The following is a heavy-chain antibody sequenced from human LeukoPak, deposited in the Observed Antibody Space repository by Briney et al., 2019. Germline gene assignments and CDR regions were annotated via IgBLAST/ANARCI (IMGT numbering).Heavy chain of an antibody. D-gene: IGHD3-10*01. CDR3: ARGGGATRIDY. V-gene: IGHV4-59*12. J-gene: IGHJ4*02. Sequence: SETLSLTCTVSGGSTSSYYWSWIRQPPGKGLEWIGYIYYSGSTNYNPSLKSRVTISVDTSKNQFSLKLTSVTAADTAVYYCARGGGATRIDYWGQGTLVTVSS. CDR2: IYYSGST. CDR1: GGSTSSYY.